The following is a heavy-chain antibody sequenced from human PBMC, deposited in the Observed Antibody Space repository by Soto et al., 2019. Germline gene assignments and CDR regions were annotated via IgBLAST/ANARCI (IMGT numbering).Heavy chain of an antibody. V-gene: IGHV3-23*01. CDR3: ARPLYYYYYGMDV. Sequence: EVQLLESGGGLVQPGGSLRLSCAASGFTFSSYAMSWVRQAPGKGLEWVSAISGSGGSTYYADSVKGRFTISRDNSKNTLYLQMNSLRAEDTAVYYCARPLYYYYYGMDVWGQGTTVTVSS. CDR2: ISGSGGST. J-gene: IGHJ6*02. CDR1: GFTFSSYA.